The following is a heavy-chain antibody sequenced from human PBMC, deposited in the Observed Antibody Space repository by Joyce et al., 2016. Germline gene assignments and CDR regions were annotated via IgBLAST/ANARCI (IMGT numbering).Heavy chain of an antibody. CDR1: GFTFSGYS. CDR2: IKQDGSAV. J-gene: IGHJ3*01. V-gene: IGHV3-7*01. CDR3: ARGKAFDV. Sequence: EVQLVESGGGLVQLGGSLRLSCAASGFTFSGYSMSWLRQAPGGGLGWVSNIKQDGSAVYYLDSVKGRFTVSRDNARSLVHLQMVSLRVEDTALYYCARGKAFDVWGQGTMVTVSS.